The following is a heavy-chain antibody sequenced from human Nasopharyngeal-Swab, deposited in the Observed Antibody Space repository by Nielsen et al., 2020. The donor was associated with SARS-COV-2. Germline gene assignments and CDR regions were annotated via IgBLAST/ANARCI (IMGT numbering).Heavy chain of an antibody. Sequence: SVKVSCKASGGTFSSYAISWVRQAPGQGLEWMGGIIPIFGTANYAQKFQGRVTITADESTSTAYMEPSSLRSEDTAVYYCARGGYYGSGSYFHYYYGMDVWGQGTTVTVSS. CDR3: ARGGYYGSGSYFHYYYGMDV. J-gene: IGHJ6*02. CDR1: GGTFSSYA. D-gene: IGHD3-10*01. CDR2: IIPIFGTA. V-gene: IGHV1-69*13.